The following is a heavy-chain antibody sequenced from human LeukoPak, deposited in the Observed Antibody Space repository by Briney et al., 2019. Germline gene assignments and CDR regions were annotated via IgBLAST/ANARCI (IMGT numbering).Heavy chain of an antibody. J-gene: IGHJ4*02. Sequence: SVKVSCKGSVGTFSSYVISWVRQAPGQGLEWMGGIIPIFDTANYAQKFQGRVTITADKSTSTAYMELSSLSSEDTAVYYCATGVHTTMWGTTFDYWGQGTLVTVSS. CDR2: IIPIFDTA. D-gene: IGHD5-18*01. CDR1: VGTFSSYV. CDR3: ATGVHTTMWGTTFDY. V-gene: IGHV1-69*06.